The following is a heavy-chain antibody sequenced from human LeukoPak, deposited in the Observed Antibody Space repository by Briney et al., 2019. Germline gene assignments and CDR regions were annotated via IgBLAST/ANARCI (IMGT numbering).Heavy chain of an antibody. CDR1: GGSFSGYY. D-gene: IGHD4-17*01. V-gene: IGHV4-34*01. J-gene: IGHJ4*02. CDR2: INHSGST. Sequence: PSETLSLTCAVYGGSFSGYYWSWIRQPPGKGLEWIGEINHSGSTNYNPSLKSRVTISVDTSKNQFSLKLSSVTAADTAVYYCARGYGDYELEYWGQGTLVTVSS. CDR3: ARGYGDYELEY.